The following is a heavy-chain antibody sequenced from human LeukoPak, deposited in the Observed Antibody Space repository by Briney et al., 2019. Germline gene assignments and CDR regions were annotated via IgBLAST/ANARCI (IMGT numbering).Heavy chain of an antibody. J-gene: IGHJ4*02. CDR3: ARATRVDYDFWSGYPYYFDY. Sequence: SETLSLTCTVSGGSISSYYWSWIRQPPGKGLEWIGYIYYSGSTNYNPSLKGRVTISVDTSKNQFSLKLSSVTAADTAVYYCARATRVDYDFWSGYPYYFDYWGQGTLVTVSS. CDR2: IYYSGST. D-gene: IGHD3-3*01. V-gene: IGHV4-59*08. CDR1: GGSISSYY.